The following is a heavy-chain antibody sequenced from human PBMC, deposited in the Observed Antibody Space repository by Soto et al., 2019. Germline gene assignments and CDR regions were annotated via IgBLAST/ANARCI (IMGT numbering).Heavy chain of an antibody. J-gene: IGHJ4*02. CDR2: IYYSGST. V-gene: IGHV4-61*01. CDR1: GGSVSSGSYY. Sequence: QVQLQESGPGLVKPSETLSLTCTVSGGSVSSGSYYWSWIRQPPGKGLEWIGYIYYSGSTNYNPSLKSRVTISVDTSKNQFSLKLSSVTAADTAVYYCARGQNQWLVLGYWGQGTLVTVSS. CDR3: ARGQNQWLVLGY. D-gene: IGHD6-19*01.